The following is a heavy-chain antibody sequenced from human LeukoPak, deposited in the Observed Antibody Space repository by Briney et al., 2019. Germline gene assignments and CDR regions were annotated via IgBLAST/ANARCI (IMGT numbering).Heavy chain of an antibody. J-gene: IGHJ4*02. CDR3: ARGRSWGESGFDY. D-gene: IGHD6-13*01. Sequence: SQTLSLTCAISGDTVSNNSAVWNWIRQSPSRGLEWLERTYYRSKWYNDYAVSVKSRITINPDTSKNQFSLQLNSVTPEDTAVYYCARGRSWGESGFDYWGQGTLVTVSS. V-gene: IGHV6-1*01. CDR1: GDTVSNNSAV. CDR2: TYYRSKWYN.